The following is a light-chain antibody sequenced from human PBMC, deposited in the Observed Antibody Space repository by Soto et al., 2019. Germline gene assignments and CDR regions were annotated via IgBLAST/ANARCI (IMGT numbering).Light chain of an antibody. CDR1: SSDDGGYNY. V-gene: IGLV2-14*01. CDR2: DVS. CDR3: SSYTSSSTLVV. J-gene: IGLJ1*01. Sequence: QSVLTQPASVSGSPGQSITISCTGNSSDDGGYNYVSWYQQHPGKAPKLMIYDVSNRPSGVSNRFSGSKSGNTASLTISGLQAEDEADYYCSSYTSSSTLVVFGTGTKLTVL.